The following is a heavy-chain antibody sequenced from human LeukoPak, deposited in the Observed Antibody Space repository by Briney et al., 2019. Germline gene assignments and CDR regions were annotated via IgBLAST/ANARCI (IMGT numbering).Heavy chain of an antibody. V-gene: IGHV3-48*03. J-gene: IGHJ4*02. D-gene: IGHD6-6*01. CDR1: GFTFSGYE. CDR2: ISSGGSTI. Sequence: GGSLRLSCAASGFTFSGYEMNWVRQAPGKGLEWVSYISSGGSTIYYADSVKGRFTISRDNAQNSLYLQMNSLRAEDTAVYYCARRPFYSSSDDYWGQGTLVTVSS. CDR3: ARRPFYSSSDDY.